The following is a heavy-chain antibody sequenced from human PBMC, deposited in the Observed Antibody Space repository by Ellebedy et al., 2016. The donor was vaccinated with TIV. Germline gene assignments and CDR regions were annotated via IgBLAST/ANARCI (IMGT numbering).Heavy chain of an antibody. V-gene: IGHV3-48*01. Sequence: GGSLRLXXAVSGFTFSSYSMNWVRQAPGKGLEWVSYISSSSSTIYYADSVKGRFTISRDNAKNSLYLQMNSLRAEDTAVYYCAREDSYYYGMDVWGQGTTVTVSS. CDR1: GFTFSSYS. CDR2: ISSSSSTI. CDR3: AREDSYYYGMDV. J-gene: IGHJ6*02.